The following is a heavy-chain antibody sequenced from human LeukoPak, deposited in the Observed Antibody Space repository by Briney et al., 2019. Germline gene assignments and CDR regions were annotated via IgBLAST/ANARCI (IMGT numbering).Heavy chain of an antibody. CDR3: ARARAGYSSGWTDYYYYGMDV. Sequence: ASVKVSCKASGYTFTSYGIRWVRQAPGQGLEWMGWISAYNGNTNYAQKLQGRVTMTTDTSTSTAYMELRSLRSDDTAVYYCARARAGYSSGWTDYYYYGMDVWGQGTTVTVSS. J-gene: IGHJ6*02. D-gene: IGHD6-19*01. CDR1: GYTFTSYG. V-gene: IGHV1-18*01. CDR2: ISAYNGNT.